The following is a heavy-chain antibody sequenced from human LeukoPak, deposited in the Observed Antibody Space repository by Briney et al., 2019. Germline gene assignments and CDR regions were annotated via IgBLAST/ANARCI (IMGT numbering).Heavy chain of an antibody. J-gene: IGHJ5*02. D-gene: IGHD3-10*01. Sequence: SGGSLRLSCAASGFTFSSYSMNWVRQAPGKGLEWVSSISSSSSYIYYADSVKGRFTISRDNAKNSLYLQMNSLRGEDTAVYYCAKYGSGSYYSPPFDPWGQGTLVTVSS. CDR3: AKYGSGSYYSPPFDP. CDR1: GFTFSSYS. CDR2: ISSSSSYI. V-gene: IGHV3-21*01.